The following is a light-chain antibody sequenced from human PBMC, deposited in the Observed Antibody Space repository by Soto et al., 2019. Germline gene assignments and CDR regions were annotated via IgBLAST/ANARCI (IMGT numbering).Light chain of an antibody. CDR1: SSDVGGYNY. CDR3: SSYTSSSTLEV. J-gene: IGLJ3*02. V-gene: IGLV2-14*01. Sequence: QSALTQPASVSGSPGQSITISCTGTSSDVGGYNYVSWYQQHPGKAPKLMIYDVSNRPSGVSNRFSGSKSGNTASLTISGLQAEDEADYYCSSYTSSSTLEVFGGATKVTVL. CDR2: DVS.